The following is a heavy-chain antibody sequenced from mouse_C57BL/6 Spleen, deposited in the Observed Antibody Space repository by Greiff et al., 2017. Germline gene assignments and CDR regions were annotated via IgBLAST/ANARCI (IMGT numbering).Heavy chain of an antibody. V-gene: IGHV1-81*01. CDR3: ARSNYGSSFRYFDV. J-gene: IGHJ1*03. CDR2: IYPRSGNT. D-gene: IGHD1-1*01. CDR1: GYTFTSYG. Sequence: QVQLKESGAELARPGASVKLSCKASGYTFTSYGISWVKQRTGQGLEWIGEIYPRSGNTYYNEKFKGKATLTADKSSSTAYMELRSLTSEDSAVYFCARSNYGSSFRYFDVWGTGTTVTGAS.